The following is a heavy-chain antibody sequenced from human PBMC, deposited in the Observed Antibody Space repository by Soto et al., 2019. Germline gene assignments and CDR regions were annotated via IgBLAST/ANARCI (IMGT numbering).Heavy chain of an antibody. CDR1: GFTFSSYG. CDR3: AKGIAAAGTIPGVDY. CDR2: ISYDGSNK. D-gene: IGHD6-13*01. Sequence: GGSLRLSCAASGFTFSSYGMHWVRQAPGKGLEWVAVISYDGSNKYYADSVKGRFTISRDNSKNTLYLQMNSLRAEDTAVYYCAKGIAAAGTIPGVDYWGQVTLVTVSS. V-gene: IGHV3-30*18. J-gene: IGHJ4*02.